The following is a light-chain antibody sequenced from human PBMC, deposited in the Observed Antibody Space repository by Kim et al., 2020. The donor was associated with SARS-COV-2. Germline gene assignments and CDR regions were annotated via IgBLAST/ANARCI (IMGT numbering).Light chain of an antibody. J-gene: IGKJ3*01. V-gene: IGKV1-12*01. CDR3: QQSYSLPPT. CDR2: AAS. CDR1: QPISTW. Sequence: PSVRVKVTITCRASQPISTWLAWYQQKPGKAPNLLIYAASDLQSGVPSRFSGSGSGTDFTLTINNVQPEDFATYSCQQSYSLPPTFGPGTKVDIK.